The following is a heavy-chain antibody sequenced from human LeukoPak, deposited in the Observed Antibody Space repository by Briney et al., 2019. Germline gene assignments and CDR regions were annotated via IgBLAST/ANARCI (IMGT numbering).Heavy chain of an antibody. CDR2: IIPILGIA. V-gene: IGHV1-69*02. J-gene: IGHJ6*02. Sequence: SVKVSCKASGGTFSSYTISWVRQAPGQGLEWMGRIIPILGIANYAQKIQGRVTITADKSTSTAYMELSSLRSEDTAVYYCARNYDSSGYYYYCYGMDVWGQGTTVTVSS. CDR1: GGTFSSYT. D-gene: IGHD3-22*01. CDR3: ARNYDSSGYYYYCYGMDV.